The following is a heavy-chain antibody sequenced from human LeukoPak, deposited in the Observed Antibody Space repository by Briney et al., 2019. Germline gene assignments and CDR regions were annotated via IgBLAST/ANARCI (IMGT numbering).Heavy chain of an antibody. CDR1: GFTVSSNY. D-gene: IGHD2-15*01. J-gene: IGHJ4*02. CDR2: IYSGGGT. Sequence: GGSLRLSCAASGFTVSSNYMSWVRQAPGKGLEWVSVIYSGGGTYYADSVKGRFTISRDNSKNTVYLQMNSLRAEDTAVYYCARASFWFDYSGYYFDFWGQGTLVTV. CDR3: ARASFWFDYSGYYFDF. V-gene: IGHV3-66*01.